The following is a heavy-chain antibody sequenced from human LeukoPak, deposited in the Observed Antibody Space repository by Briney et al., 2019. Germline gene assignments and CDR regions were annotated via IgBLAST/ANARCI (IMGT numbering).Heavy chain of an antibody. J-gene: IGHJ4*02. D-gene: IGHD3-3*01. Sequence: PSETLSLTCTVSGGSISSYYWSWIRQPAGKGLEWIGRIYTSGSTNYNPSLKSRVTMSVDTSKNQFSLRLSSVTAADTAVYYCARQVGRWSGYYIPTIDYWGQGTLVTVSS. CDR3: ARQVGRWSGYYIPTIDY. CDR1: GGSISSYY. V-gene: IGHV4-4*07. CDR2: IYTSGST.